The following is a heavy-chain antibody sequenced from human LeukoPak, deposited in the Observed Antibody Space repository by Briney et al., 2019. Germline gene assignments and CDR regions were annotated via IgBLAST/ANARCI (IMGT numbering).Heavy chain of an antibody. CDR1: GFTFSSYA. CDR3: ARALDWTPPWFDP. V-gene: IGHV3-23*01. Sequence: GGSLRLSCAASGFTFSSYAMSWVRQAPGKGLEWVSAISGSGGSTYYADSVKGRFTISRDNAKNSLYLQMNSLRAEDTAVYYCARALDWTPPWFDPWGQGTLVTVSS. CDR2: ISGSGGST. D-gene: IGHD2-21*01. J-gene: IGHJ5*02.